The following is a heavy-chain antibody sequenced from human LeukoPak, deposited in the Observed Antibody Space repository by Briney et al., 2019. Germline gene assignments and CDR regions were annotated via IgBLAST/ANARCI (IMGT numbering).Heavy chain of an antibody. D-gene: IGHD4-17*01. CDR3: AGTVNTLYYFDY. Sequence: PSETLSLTCAVYGGSFSGYYWSWIRQPPGKGLEWIGEINHSGSTNYNPSLKSRVTISVDTSKNQFSLKLSSVTAADTAVYYCAGTVNTLYYFDYWGQGTLVTVSS. V-gene: IGHV4-34*01. J-gene: IGHJ4*02. CDR1: GGSFSGYY. CDR2: INHSGST.